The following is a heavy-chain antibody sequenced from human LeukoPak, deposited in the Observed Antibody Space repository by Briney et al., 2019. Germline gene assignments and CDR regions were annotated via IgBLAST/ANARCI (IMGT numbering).Heavy chain of an antibody. D-gene: IGHD3-9*01. CDR1: GGSISSSNW. CDR2: IYHSGST. Sequence: ASETLSLTCAVSGGSISSSNWWSWVRQPPGKGLEWIGEIYHSGSTNYNPSLKSRVTISVDKSKNQFSLKLSSVTAADTAVYYCARDFENGGNWFDPWGQGTLVTVSS. CDR3: ARDFENGGNWFDP. J-gene: IGHJ5*02. V-gene: IGHV4-4*02.